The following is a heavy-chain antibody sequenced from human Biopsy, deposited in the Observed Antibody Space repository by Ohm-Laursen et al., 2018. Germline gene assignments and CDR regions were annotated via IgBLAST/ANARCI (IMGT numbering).Heavy chain of an antibody. CDR1: GGTFGGSP. Sequence: AASVKVSCKASGGTFGGSPITWLRQAPGQGLEWVGKIIPVCGLTTYAPRFQGRVTVTAGTSTNTVYMDLSSLRSEDTAVYYCAKDQLHTTSSVGAAFEIWGPGTLVTVS. D-gene: IGHD1-7*01. J-gene: IGHJ3*02. CDR2: IIPVCGLT. CDR3: AKDQLHTTSSVGAAFEI. V-gene: IGHV1-69*04.